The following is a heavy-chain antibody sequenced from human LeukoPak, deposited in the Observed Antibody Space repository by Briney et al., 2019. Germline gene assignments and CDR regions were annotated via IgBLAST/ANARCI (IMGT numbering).Heavy chain of an antibody. V-gene: IGHV3-7*01. CDR2: IKQDGSEK. Sequence: GGSLRLSCAASGFTFSSYWMSWVRQAPGKGLEWVANIKQDGSEKYYVDSVKGRSTISRDNAKNSLYLQMNSLRAEDTAVYYCARDLTYYDFWSGYYTGYYYYYYMDVWGKGTTVTVSS. J-gene: IGHJ6*03. CDR1: GFTFSSYW. CDR3: ARDLTYYDFWSGYYTGYYYYYYMDV. D-gene: IGHD3-3*01.